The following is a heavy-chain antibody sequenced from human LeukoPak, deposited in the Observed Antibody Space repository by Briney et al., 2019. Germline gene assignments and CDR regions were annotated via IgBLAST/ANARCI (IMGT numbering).Heavy chain of an antibody. Sequence: SETLSLTCTVSGGSISSYYWSWIRQPAGKGLEWIGRIYTSGSTNYNPPLKSRVTMSLDTSKNHFSLKLRSVTAADTAVYYCARVSPDTATDYGWFDPWGQGSLVTVSS. CDR2: IYTSGST. V-gene: IGHV4-4*07. CDR1: GGSISSYY. J-gene: IGHJ5*02. D-gene: IGHD5-18*01. CDR3: ARVSPDTATDYGWFDP.